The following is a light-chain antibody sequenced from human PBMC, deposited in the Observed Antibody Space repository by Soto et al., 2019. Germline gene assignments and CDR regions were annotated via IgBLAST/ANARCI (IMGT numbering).Light chain of an antibody. CDR1: QTVGSY. CDR3: HQRSSWPLT. Sequence: EIGLTQSPATLSLSPGERATLSCRASQTVGSYLAWYQQKAGQAPRPLIYDASNRAPGIPARFSGSGSGTDFTLTISSLEPEDFAVYYCHQRSSWPLTFGGGTKVEI. V-gene: IGKV3-11*01. J-gene: IGKJ4*01. CDR2: DAS.